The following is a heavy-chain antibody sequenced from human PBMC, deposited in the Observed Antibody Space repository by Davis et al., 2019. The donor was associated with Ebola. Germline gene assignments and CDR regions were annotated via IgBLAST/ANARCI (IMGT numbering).Heavy chain of an antibody. CDR3: ARGNDFWRYFDY. CDR2: ISGSGGST. J-gene: IGHJ4*02. Sequence: GESLKISCAASGFTFSSYSMNWVRQAPGKGLEWVSAISGSGGSTYYADSVKGRFTISRDNSKNTLYLQMNSLRAEDTAVYYCARGNDFWRYFDYWGQGTLVTVSS. CDR1: GFTFSSYS. D-gene: IGHD3-3*01. V-gene: IGHV3-23*01.